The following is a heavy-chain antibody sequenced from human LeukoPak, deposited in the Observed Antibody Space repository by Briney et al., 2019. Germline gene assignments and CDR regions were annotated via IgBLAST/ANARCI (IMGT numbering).Heavy chain of an antibody. J-gene: IGHJ4*02. D-gene: IGHD1-26*01. CDR1: GFXFSSYA. Sequence: PGGSLRLSCAASGFXFSSYAMSWVRQAPGKGLEWGSAISGSGGSTYYAGSVKGRFTISRDNSKNTLYLQMNSLRAEDTAVYYCAKAEWELLSAVDYWGQGTLVAVSS. CDR2: ISGSGGST. CDR3: AKAEWELLSAVDY. V-gene: IGHV3-23*01.